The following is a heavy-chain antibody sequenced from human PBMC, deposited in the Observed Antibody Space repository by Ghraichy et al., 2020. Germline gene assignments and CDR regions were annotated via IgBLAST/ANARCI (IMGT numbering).Heavy chain of an antibody. CDR2: INHSGST. D-gene: IGHD3-22*01. Sequence: SETLSLTCAVYGGSFSGYYWSWIRQPPGKGLEWIGEINHSGSTNYNPSLKSRVTISVDTSKNQFSLNLSSVTAADTAVYYCARVHYDKDYWGQGTLVTVSS. V-gene: IGHV4-34*01. J-gene: IGHJ4*02. CDR3: ARVHYDKDY. CDR1: GGSFSGYY.